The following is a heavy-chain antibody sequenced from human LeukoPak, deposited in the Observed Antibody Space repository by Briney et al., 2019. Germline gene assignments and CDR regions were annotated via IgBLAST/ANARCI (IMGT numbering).Heavy chain of an antibody. CDR3: ARGGSRSYTSSTLDY. D-gene: IGHD6-6*01. CDR1: GGSINVYY. CDR2: ISYSGNT. V-gene: IGHV4-59*01. Sequence: SETLSLTCSVSGGSINVYYWNWIRQSPGKGLEWIGSISYSGNTNYNPSLKSRVTISIDTSKNRFSLKVSSVTAADTAMYYCARGGSRSYTSSTLDYRGQGTLVTVSS. J-gene: IGHJ4*02.